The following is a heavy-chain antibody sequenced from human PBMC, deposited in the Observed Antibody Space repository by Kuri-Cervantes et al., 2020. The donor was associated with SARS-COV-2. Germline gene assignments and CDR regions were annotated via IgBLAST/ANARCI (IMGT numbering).Heavy chain of an antibody. J-gene: IGHJ4*02. CDR2: ISSSGSTI. D-gene: IGHD1-26*01. CDR1: GFTFSSYE. Sequence: GGSLRLSCAASGFTFSSYEMNWVRQAPGKGLEWVSYISSSGSTIYCADPVKGRFTISRDNSRNTLFLQMSGLKSEDTSIYYCAKDRGAYQNTLAYWGQGTLVTVSS. V-gene: IGHV3-48*03. CDR3: AKDRGAYQNTLAY.